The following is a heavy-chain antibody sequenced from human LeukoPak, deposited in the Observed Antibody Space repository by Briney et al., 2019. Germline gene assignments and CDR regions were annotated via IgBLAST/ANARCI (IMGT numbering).Heavy chain of an antibody. D-gene: IGHD1-1*01. J-gene: IGHJ5*02. CDR2: ISSSGST. CDR1: GDSISSGDYY. V-gene: IGHV4-61*02. CDR3: ARGLSYNWNDPLYNWFDP. Sequence: SETLSLTCTVSGDSISSGDYYWSWIRQPAGKGLEWIGRISSSGSTNYNPSLKSRVTISVDTSKNQFSLKLSSVTAADTAVYYCARGLSYNWNDPLYNWFDPWGQGTLVTVSS.